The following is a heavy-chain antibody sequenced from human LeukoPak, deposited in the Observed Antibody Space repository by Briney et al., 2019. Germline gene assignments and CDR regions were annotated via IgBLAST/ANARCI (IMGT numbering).Heavy chain of an antibody. Sequence: GGSLRLSCAASGFTFSSYGMHWVRQAPGKGLEWVAFIRFTISRDNSKNTLYLQMNGLRAEDTAVYYCAKDTYSSSSVIDYWGQGTLVTVSS. D-gene: IGHD6-6*01. J-gene: IGHJ4*02. CDR1: GFTFSSYG. CDR3: AKDTYSSSSVIDY. V-gene: IGHV3-30*02.